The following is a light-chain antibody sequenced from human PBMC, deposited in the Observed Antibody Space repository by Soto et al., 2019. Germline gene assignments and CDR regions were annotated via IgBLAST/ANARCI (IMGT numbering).Light chain of an antibody. J-gene: IGKJ1*01. Sequence: EIVLTQSPGTLSLSPGERATLSCRASQSVSSSYLAWYQQKPGQAPRLLIYGASSRPTGIPDRFSGSGSGTDVPLTISRLEPEDFAVYYCHQYGSSPKTFGQGTKVEIK. CDR2: GAS. CDR1: QSVSSSY. CDR3: HQYGSSPKT. V-gene: IGKV3-20*01.